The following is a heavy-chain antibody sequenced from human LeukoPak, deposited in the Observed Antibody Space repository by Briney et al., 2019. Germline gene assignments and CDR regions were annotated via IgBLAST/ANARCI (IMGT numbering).Heavy chain of an antibody. CDR3: ARDFGPSTAAWGAFDI. D-gene: IGHD6-6*01. Sequence: GGSLRLSCVASGFTFTNYWMAWVRQTPGEGLEWVADIKEDGSGEHYVDSVKGRFTISRDNAKKSLYLQMNSLSAEDTAVYYCARDFGPSTAAWGAFDIWAQGTMVIVSS. V-gene: IGHV3-7*01. J-gene: IGHJ3*02. CDR2: IKEDGSGE. CDR1: GFTFTNYW.